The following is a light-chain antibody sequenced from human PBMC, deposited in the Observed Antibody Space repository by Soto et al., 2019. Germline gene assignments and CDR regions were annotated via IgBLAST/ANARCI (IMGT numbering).Light chain of an antibody. CDR3: QSYDSSLSGSWV. CDR1: SSNIGPDYD. CDR2: GNS. J-gene: IGLJ3*02. Sequence: QSVLTQPPSVSGAPGQRVTISCTGGSSNIGPDYDVHWYQQYPGTAPKLLIYGNSNRPSGVPDRFSGSKSGTSASLAITGLQAEDEADYYCQSYDSSLSGSWVFGGGTKLTVL. V-gene: IGLV1-40*01.